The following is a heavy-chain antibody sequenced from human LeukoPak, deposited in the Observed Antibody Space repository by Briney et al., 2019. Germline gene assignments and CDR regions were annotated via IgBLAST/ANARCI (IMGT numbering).Heavy chain of an antibody. CDR1: GSSFTSYW. Sequence: GAALQISWKGAGSSFTSYWIGWVRQLPGKGLEWMGIIYPGDSDTRYSPSFQGQVTISADKSISTAYLQWSSLKAADTAMYYCARQEQTYYYDSSGYPFDYWGQGTLVTVSS. J-gene: IGHJ4*02. D-gene: IGHD3-22*01. V-gene: IGHV5-51*01. CDR3: ARQEQTYYYDSSGYPFDY. CDR2: IYPGDSDT.